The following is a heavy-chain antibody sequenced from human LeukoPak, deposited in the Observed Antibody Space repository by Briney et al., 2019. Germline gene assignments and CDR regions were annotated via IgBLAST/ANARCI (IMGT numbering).Heavy chain of an antibody. Sequence: GASVKVSCKASGYTFSGYYIHWVRQAPGQGLEWMGWLNPNSGNTGYAQKFQGRVTITRNTSINTAYMELSSLRSEDTAVYYCARMTVSGRDNWFDPWGQGTLVTVSS. CDR1: GYTFSGYY. D-gene: IGHD6-19*01. CDR2: LNPNSGNT. CDR3: ARMTVSGRDNWFDP. J-gene: IGHJ5*02. V-gene: IGHV1-8*03.